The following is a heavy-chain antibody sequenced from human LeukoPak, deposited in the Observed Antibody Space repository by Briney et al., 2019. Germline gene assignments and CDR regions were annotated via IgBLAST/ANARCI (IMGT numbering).Heavy chain of an antibody. CDR3: ARQDFGSGILPGY. V-gene: IGHV4-39*01. D-gene: IGHD3-10*01. CDR2: IYYTGST. CDR1: GVSITSSRYY. J-gene: IGHJ4*02. Sequence: YPSETLSLTCTVSGVSITSSRYYWGWIRQPPGKGLEWIATIYYTGSTYYNPSLKSRVTISVDTSKSHFSLKLSSVTAADTAVYYCARQDFGSGILPGYWGQGTLVTVSS.